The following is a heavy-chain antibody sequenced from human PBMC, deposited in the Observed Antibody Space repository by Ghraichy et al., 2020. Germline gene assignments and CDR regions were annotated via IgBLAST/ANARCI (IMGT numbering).Heavy chain of an antibody. CDR3: AKDVADLATIFAFDF. CDR2: ISWDGHST. CDR1: GFTFDDYS. D-gene: IGHD5-24*01. J-gene: IGHJ3*01. V-gene: IGHV3-43*01. Sequence: GGSLRLSCAASGFTFDDYSMHWVRQAPGKGLEWVCLISWDGHSTFYADSVKGRFTVSRDNSKNFLYLQMNSLRTEDTALYYCAKDVADLATIFAFDFWGQGTMVTVS.